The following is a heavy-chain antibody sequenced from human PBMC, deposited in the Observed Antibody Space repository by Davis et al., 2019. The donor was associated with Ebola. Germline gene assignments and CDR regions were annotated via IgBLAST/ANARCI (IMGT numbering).Heavy chain of an antibody. J-gene: IGHJ4*02. D-gene: IGHD1-26*01. Sequence: GESLKISCAASGFTFSSSAMHWVRQAPGKGLEYVSGINDRGTATHYADSVKGRFSISRDDSKNTAYLQLNNLRTEDTALYFCIKDRSGKYAFDYWGQGTLVTVSS. CDR1: GFTFSSSA. V-gene: IGHV3-64D*08. CDR3: IKDRSGKYAFDY. CDR2: INDRGTAT.